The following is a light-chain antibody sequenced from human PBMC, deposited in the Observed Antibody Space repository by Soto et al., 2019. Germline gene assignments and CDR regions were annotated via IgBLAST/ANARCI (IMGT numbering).Light chain of an antibody. J-gene: IGLJ3*02. CDR2: RNN. Sequence: QAVVTQPPSASGTPGQRVTIFCSGSSSNLGSNTVSWYQQFPGTAPKLLIYRNNQRPSGVPDRFSGSKSGTSASLAISGLQSEDEADYFCAAWDDSLNGFWVFGGGTKVTVL. CDR3: AAWDDSLNGFWV. CDR1: SSNLGSNT. V-gene: IGLV1-44*01.